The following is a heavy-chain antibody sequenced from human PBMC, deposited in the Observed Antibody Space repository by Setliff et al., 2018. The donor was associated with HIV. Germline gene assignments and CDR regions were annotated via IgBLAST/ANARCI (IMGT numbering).Heavy chain of an antibody. D-gene: IGHD3-3*01. CDR3: ARCYYNFWSGYPLDYMDV. CDR1: GSSISSYY. J-gene: IGHJ6*03. V-gene: IGHV4-4*08. Sequence: SETLSLTCKVSGSSISSYYWSWIRLPPGKGLEWIGHIYTSGSTNYNPSLKSRVTMSVGTSKNQFSLKLSSVTAADTAVYYCARCYYNFWSGYPLDYMDVWGKGTTVTVSS. CDR2: IYTSGST.